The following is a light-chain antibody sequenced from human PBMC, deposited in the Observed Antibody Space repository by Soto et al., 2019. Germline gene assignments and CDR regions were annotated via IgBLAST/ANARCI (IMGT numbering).Light chain of an antibody. V-gene: IGKV3-20*01. J-gene: IGKJ1*01. CDR2: GAS. Sequence: EIVLTQSPGTLSLSPGERATLSCRASQSVSSSYLAWYQQKPGQAPRLLIYGASSRATGIPDRFSGSGSGTDFTLTISRLEPEDFAVYYCRQYGSSPPLTFGQGTKVDIK. CDR1: QSVSSSY. CDR3: RQYGSSPPLT.